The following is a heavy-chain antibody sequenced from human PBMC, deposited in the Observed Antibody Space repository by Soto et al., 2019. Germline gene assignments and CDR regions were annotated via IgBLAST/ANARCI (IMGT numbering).Heavy chain of an antibody. CDR1: GGSISSGGNY. CDR3: ARGRSISYYYGMDV. Sequence: SETLSLTCTVSGGSISSGGNYWSWIRQHPGKGLEWIGYIYYSGNTYYNPSLKSRVTISVDTSKNQFSLKLSSVTAADTAVYYCARGRSISYYYGMDVWGQGTTVTVSS. CDR2: IYYSGNT. V-gene: IGHV4-31*03. J-gene: IGHJ6*02.